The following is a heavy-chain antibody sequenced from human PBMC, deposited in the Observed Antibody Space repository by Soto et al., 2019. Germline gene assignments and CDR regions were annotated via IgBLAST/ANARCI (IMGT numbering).Heavy chain of an antibody. CDR1: GFTFSSYD. CDR3: ARGRDFWSGYDYDAFDI. D-gene: IGHD3-3*01. Sequence: GGSLRLSCAASGFTFSSYDMHRARQATGKGLEWVSAIGTAGDTYYPGSVKGRFTISRENAKNSLYLQMNSLRAGDTAVYYCARGRDFWSGYDYDAFDIWGQGTMVTVSS. J-gene: IGHJ3*02. V-gene: IGHV3-13*01. CDR2: IGTAGDT.